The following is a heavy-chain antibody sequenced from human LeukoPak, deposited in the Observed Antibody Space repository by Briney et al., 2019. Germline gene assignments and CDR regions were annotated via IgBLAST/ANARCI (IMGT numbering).Heavy chain of an antibody. J-gene: IGHJ3*02. D-gene: IGHD4-17*01. V-gene: IGHV3-33*01. CDR3: ARDSTTGEAFDI. CDR1: GFTFSSYD. CDR2: IWYDGNNK. Sequence: PGRSLSLSCAASGFTFSSYDVHWVRQAPGKGLEWVALIWYDGNNKYYGDSVKGRFTISRDNSRSALYLQMNSLRAEDTAMYYCARDSTTGEAFDIWGQGTLVTVSP.